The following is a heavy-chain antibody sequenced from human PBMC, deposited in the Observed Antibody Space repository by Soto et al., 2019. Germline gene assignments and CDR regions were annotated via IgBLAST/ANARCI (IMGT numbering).Heavy chain of an antibody. D-gene: IGHD3-22*01. CDR2: IKSKTDGGTT. CDR1: GFTFSNAW. V-gene: IGHV3-15*01. J-gene: IGHJ6*03. CDR3: TTDLTPRLPLITLTDYYYMDV. Sequence: GGSLRLSCAASGFTFSNAWMSWVRQAPGKGLEWVGRIKSKTDGGTTDYAAPVKGRFTISRDDSKNTLYLQMNSLKTEDTAVYYCTTDLTPRLPLITLTDYYYMDVWGKGTTVTVSS.